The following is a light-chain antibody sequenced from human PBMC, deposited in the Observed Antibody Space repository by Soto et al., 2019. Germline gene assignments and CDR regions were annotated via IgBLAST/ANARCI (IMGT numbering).Light chain of an antibody. V-gene: IGKV1-39*01. CDR3: QHTYTAAN. Sequence: DIQMTQSPSSLSASIGDRVTITCRAGQTIGSHLNWYQQKPGKAPKLLIFAASNLQSGVPSRFSGIASGTAVTLTINSLKPEDFATYYSQHTYTAANFVQGTRLDI. CDR1: QTIGSH. CDR2: AAS. J-gene: IGKJ5*01.